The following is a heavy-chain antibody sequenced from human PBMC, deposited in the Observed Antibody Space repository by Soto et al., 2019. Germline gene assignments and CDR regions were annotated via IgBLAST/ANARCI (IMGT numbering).Heavy chain of an antibody. Sequence: SETLSLTCAVYGGSFSGYYWSWIRQPPGKGLEWIGEINHSGSTNYNPSLKSRVTISVDTSKNQFSLKLSSVTAADTAVYYCAYNVVVVGSIDFDYWGQGTLVTVSS. D-gene: IGHD2-15*01. J-gene: IGHJ4*02. V-gene: IGHV4-34*01. CDR1: GGSFSGYY. CDR2: INHSGST. CDR3: AYNVVVVGSIDFDY.